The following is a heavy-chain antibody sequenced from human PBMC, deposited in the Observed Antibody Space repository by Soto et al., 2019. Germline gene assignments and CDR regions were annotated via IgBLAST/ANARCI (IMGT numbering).Heavy chain of an antibody. Sequence: ASVKVSCKASGGTFSSYAISWVRQAPGQGLEWMGGIIPIFGTANYAQKFQGRVTITADESTSTAYMELSSLRSEDTAVYYCASWFGYMTTNYYYGMDVWGQGTTVTVSS. CDR1: GGTFSSYA. CDR3: ASWFGYMTTNYYYGMDV. J-gene: IGHJ6*02. D-gene: IGHD3-10*01. CDR2: IIPIFGTA. V-gene: IGHV1-69*13.